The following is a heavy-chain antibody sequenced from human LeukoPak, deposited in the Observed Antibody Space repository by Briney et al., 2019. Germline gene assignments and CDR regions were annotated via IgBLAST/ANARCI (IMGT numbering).Heavy chain of an antibody. CDR3: ARDLDYYDTSGSSQGY. CDR1: GFTFSSYG. V-gene: IGHV3-33*08. J-gene: IGHJ4*02. CDR2: IWYDGSNK. Sequence: GGSLRLSCAASGFTFSSYGMHWVRQAPGKGLEWVAVIWYDGSNKYYADSVKGRFTISRDNSENTLYLQMNSLRAEDTAVYYCARDLDYYDTSGSSQGYWGQGTLVTVSP. D-gene: IGHD3-22*01.